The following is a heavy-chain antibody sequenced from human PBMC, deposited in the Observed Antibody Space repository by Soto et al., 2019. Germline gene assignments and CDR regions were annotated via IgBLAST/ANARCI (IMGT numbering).Heavy chain of an antibody. CDR3: ARGVAGPPHWFDP. V-gene: IGHV1-3*01. J-gene: IGHJ5*02. Sequence: ASVKVSCKASGYTFTSYAMHWVRQAPGQRLEWMGWINAGNGNTKYSQKFQGRVTITRDTSANTAYMELSSLRSEDTAVYYCARGVAGPPHWFDPWGQGTLVTVSS. CDR1: GYTFTSYA. CDR2: INAGNGNT. D-gene: IGHD6-19*01.